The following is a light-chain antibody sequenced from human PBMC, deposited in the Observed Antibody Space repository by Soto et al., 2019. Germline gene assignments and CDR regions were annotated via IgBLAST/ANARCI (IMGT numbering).Light chain of an antibody. CDR2: EVI. V-gene: IGLV2-14*01. CDR3: SSYTSSSTYVV. Sequence: QSALTQTATVSGSPGQSITISCTGNSSDIGGYNYVSWYQQHPGKAPQLIIYEVINRPSGVSNRFAGSKSGNTASLTISGLQAEDESDYYCSSYTSSSTYVVFGGGTKLTVL. CDR1: SSDIGGYNY. J-gene: IGLJ2*01.